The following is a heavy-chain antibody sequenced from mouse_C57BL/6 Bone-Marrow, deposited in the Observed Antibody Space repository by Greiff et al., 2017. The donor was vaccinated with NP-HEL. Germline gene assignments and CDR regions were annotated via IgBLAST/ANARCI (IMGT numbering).Heavy chain of an antibody. V-gene: IGHV1-50*01. CDR3: AREDYYEERFAY. D-gene: IGHD1-1*01. CDR2: IDPSDSYT. Sequence: VQLQQPGAELVKPGASVKLSCKASGYTFTSYWMQWVKQRPGQGLEWIGEIDPSDSYTNYNQKFKGKATLTVDTSSSTAYMQLSSLTSEDSAVYYCAREDYYEERFAYWGQGTLVTVSA. CDR1: GYTFTSYW. J-gene: IGHJ3*01.